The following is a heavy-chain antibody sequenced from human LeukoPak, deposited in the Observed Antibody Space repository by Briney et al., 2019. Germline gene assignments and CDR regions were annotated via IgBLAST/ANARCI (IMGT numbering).Heavy chain of an antibody. D-gene: IGHD2-2*01. J-gene: IGHJ4*02. CDR2: ISYDGSNK. V-gene: IGHV3-30*04. Sequence: GRSLRLSCAASGFTFSSYAMHWVRQAPGKGLEWVAVISYDGSNKYYADSVKGRFTISRDNSKNTLYLQMNSLRAEVTAVYYCARVDVVVPAAFDYWGQGTLVTVSS. CDR1: GFTFSSYA. CDR3: ARVDVVVPAAFDY.